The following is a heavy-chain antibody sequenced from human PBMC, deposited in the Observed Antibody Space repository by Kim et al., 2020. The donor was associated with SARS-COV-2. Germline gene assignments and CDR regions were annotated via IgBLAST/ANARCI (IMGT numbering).Heavy chain of an antibody. J-gene: IGHJ5*02. V-gene: IGHV4-31*03. CDR2: IYYSGST. D-gene: IGHD5-12*01. CDR3: ARGRRGGVATITGWFDP. Sequence: SETLSLTCTVSGGSISSGGYYWSWIRQHPGKGLEWIGYIYYSGSTYYNPSLKSRVTISVDTSKNQFSLKLSSVTAADTAVYYCARGRRGGVATITGWFDPWGQGTLVTVSS. CDR1: GGSISSGGYY.